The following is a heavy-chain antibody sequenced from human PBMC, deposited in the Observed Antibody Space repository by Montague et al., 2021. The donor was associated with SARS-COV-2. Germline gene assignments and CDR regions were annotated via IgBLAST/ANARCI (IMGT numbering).Heavy chain of an antibody. Sequence: SQRLSCAASGFTFSSYAMHWVRQAPGKGLEWVAVISYDGINKYYADSVKGRFTISRDNSKNTLYLQMNSLRGEDTAVYYCATDPDDYSYYGAFDYWGQGTLVTVSS. CDR3: ATDPDDYSYYGAFDY. D-gene: IGHD4-11*01. CDR1: GFTFSSYA. CDR2: ISYDGINK. J-gene: IGHJ4*02. V-gene: IGHV3-30-3*01.